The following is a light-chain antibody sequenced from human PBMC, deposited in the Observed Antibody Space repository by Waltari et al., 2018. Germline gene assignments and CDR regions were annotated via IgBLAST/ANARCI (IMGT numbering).Light chain of an antibody. CDR3: QQYGSSPAT. J-gene: IGKJ5*01. Sequence: SYRASQIVSGSDLAWYQQEPGQAPRLLIYGASYRATGIPDRFSGSGSGTDFTLTISRLEPEDFAVFYCQQYGSSPATFGQGTRLEIK. V-gene: IGKV3-20*01. CDR2: GAS. CDR1: QIVSGSD.